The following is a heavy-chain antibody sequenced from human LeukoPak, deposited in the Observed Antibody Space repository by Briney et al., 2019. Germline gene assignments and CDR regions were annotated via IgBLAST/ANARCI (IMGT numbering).Heavy chain of an antibody. CDR3: AREKGTMIRAMAFEM. J-gene: IGHJ3*02. CDR2: INQDGATK. Sequence: GGSLRLSCAASGFGFSSYGMSWVRHTPGKGLEWVANINQDGATKYYRDFAKGRFTISRDNAQNSLYLQMNSLRAEDTAVYYCAREKGTMIRAMAFEMWGQGTMVTVSS. V-gene: IGHV3-7*01. D-gene: IGHD3-22*01. CDR1: GFGFSSYG.